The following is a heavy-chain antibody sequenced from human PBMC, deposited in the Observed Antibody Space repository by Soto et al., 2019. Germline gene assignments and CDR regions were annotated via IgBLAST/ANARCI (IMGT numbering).Heavy chain of an antibody. CDR1: GGSISSYY. Sequence: SENLSLTCTVSGGSISSYYWSWIRQPLGKGLEWIGYIYYSGSTNYNPSLKSRVTISVDTSKNQFSLKLNSMTAADTAVYYCARHNYGSGSTYFDYWGQGTLVTVSS. V-gene: IGHV4-59*08. J-gene: IGHJ4*02. CDR2: IYYSGST. D-gene: IGHD3-10*01. CDR3: ARHNYGSGSTYFDY.